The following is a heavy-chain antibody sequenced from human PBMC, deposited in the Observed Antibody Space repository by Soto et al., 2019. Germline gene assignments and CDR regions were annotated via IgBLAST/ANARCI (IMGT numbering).Heavy chain of an antibody. CDR2: IYHTGAA. D-gene: IGHD1-26*01. CDR3: AREVISPATSDAFDI. Sequence: QVQLQESGPGLVKPSQTLSVTCTVSGGSLSSDNFFWSWVRQHPETGLEWVGDIYHTGAAYYNPSLKSLLTISLDTSKNRFSLSLISVTAADTAVYYCAREVISPATSDAFDIWGQGTMVTVSS. J-gene: IGHJ3*02. V-gene: IGHV4-31*01. CDR1: GGSLSSDNFF.